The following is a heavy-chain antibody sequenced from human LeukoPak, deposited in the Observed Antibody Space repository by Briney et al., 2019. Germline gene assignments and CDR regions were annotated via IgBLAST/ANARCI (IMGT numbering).Heavy chain of an antibody. Sequence: GASVKVSCKASGGTFSSYAISWVRQAPGQGRGWMGGIIPIFGTANYAQKFQVRVTITADESTSTAYMELSSLRSEDTAVYYCAIATVATTRTWGYWGQGTLVTVSS. J-gene: IGHJ4*02. CDR1: GGTFSSYA. CDR3: AIATVATTRTWGY. CDR2: IIPIFGTA. V-gene: IGHV1-69*01. D-gene: IGHD4-11*01.